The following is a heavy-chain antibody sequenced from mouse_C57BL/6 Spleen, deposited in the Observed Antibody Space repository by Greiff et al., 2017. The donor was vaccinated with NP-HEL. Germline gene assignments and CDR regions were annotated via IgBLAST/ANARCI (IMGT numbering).Heavy chain of an antibody. D-gene: IGHD2-5*01. Sequence: VQLQQSGAELARPGASVKMSCKASGYTFTSYTMHWVKQRPGQGLEWIGYINPSSGYTKYNQKFKDKATLTADKSSSTAYMQLSSLTSEDSSVYYCAIPYYSNSPYYFDYWGQGTTLTVSS. J-gene: IGHJ2*01. CDR2: INPSSGYT. CDR1: GYTFTSYT. CDR3: AIPYYSNSPYYFDY. V-gene: IGHV1-4*01.